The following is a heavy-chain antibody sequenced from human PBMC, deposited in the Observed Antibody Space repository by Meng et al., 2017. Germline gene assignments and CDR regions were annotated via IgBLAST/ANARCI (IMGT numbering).Heavy chain of an antibody. V-gene: IGHV3-23*01. Sequence: GESLKISCAASGFTFSSDAMSWVRQAPGKGLEWVSAISGSGGSTYYADSVKGRFTISRDNSKNTLYMQMNSLRAEDTAVYYCAKVNYVSGSYHPVEYWGQGTMVTVSS. CDR3: AKVNYVSGSYHPVEY. D-gene: IGHD3-10*01. CDR2: ISGSGGST. CDR1: GFTFSSDA. J-gene: IGHJ4*01.